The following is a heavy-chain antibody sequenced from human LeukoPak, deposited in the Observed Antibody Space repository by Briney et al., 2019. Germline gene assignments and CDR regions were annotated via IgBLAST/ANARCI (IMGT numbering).Heavy chain of an antibody. V-gene: IGHV4-34*12. CDR1: GGSFSGYY. J-gene: IGHJ4*02. D-gene: IGHD3-3*01. CDR2: IIHVKGT. Sequence: SETLSLTCAVYGGSFSGYYWSWIRQPPGKGLPWMGEIIHVKGTNYNPSLKSRVTISVDTSKNQFSLKLSSVTAADTAVYYCARLRVTYYDFWSGYYGTPDGDYWGQGTLVTVSS. CDR3: ARLRVTYYDFWSGYYGTPDGDY.